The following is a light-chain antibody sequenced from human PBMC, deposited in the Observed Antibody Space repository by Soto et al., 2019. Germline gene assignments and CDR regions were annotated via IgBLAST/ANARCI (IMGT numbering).Light chain of an antibody. Sequence: IQMTQSPSSVSAAVGDRVTITCRASQVISSWLAWYQQRPSTAPKLLIYGATTLRSGVPSRFSGSESGTEFTLTITSLQPEDSATYYCQQASSFPLTFGGGTKVEVQ. V-gene: IGKV1-12*01. CDR3: QQASSFPLT. CDR2: GAT. J-gene: IGKJ4*01. CDR1: QVISSW.